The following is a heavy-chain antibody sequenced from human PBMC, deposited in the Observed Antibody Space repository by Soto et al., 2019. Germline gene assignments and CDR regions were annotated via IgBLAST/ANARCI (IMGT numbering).Heavy chain of an antibody. CDR1: GFTFSNYS. Sequence: GGSLRLSCAASGFTFSNYSLNWVRQTPGKGLQWVSSISSSGSYIYYTDSVRGRFTISRDNAKNSVSLQMTSLTADDTALYYCARGPFRGSGWFFDNWGQGTRVTAPQ. CDR3: ARGPFRGSGWFFDN. D-gene: IGHD6-19*01. J-gene: IGHJ4*02. CDR2: ISSSGSYI. V-gene: IGHV3-21*01.